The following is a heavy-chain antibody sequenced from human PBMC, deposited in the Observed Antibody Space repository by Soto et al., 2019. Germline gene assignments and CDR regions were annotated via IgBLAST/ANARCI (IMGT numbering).Heavy chain of an antibody. CDR3: TTGSWFGELLVGRTGRNYYYYGMDV. J-gene: IGHJ6*02. V-gene: IGHV3-15*07. CDR1: GFTFSNAW. D-gene: IGHD3-10*01. CDR2: IKSKTDGGTT. Sequence: GGSLRLSCAASGFTFSNAWMNWVRQAPGKGLEWVGRIKSKTDGGTTDYAAPVKGRFTISRDDSKNTLYLQMNSLKTENTAVYYCTTGSWFGELLVGRTGRNYYYYGMDVWGQGTTVTVSS.